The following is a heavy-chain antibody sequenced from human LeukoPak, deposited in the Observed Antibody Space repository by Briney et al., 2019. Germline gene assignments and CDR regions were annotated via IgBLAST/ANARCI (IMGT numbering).Heavy chain of an antibody. D-gene: IGHD3-22*01. CDR1: GGSISSSNW. CDR3: ASGYGSSGYYLGY. J-gene: IGHJ4*02. Sequence: SGTLSLTCAVSGGSISSSNWWSWVRQPPGKGLEWIGEIYHSGSTNYNPSLKSRVTISVDKSKNQFSLKLSSVTAADTAVYYCASGYGSSGYYLGYWGQGTLVTVSS. V-gene: IGHV4-4*02. CDR2: IYHSGST.